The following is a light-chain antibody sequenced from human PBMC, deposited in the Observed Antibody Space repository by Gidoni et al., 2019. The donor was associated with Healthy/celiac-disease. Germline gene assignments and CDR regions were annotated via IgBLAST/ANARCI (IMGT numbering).Light chain of an antibody. J-gene: IGKJ4*01. CDR2: AAS. V-gene: IGKV1-8*01. CDR3: QQYYSYPLT. Sequence: AIRMTQPPSSFSASTGDRVTITCRASQGISSYFAWYQQKPGKAPKLLIYAASTLQSGVPSRFSGSGSGTDFTLTISCLQSEDFATYYCQQYYSYPLTFXGXTKVEIK. CDR1: QGISSY.